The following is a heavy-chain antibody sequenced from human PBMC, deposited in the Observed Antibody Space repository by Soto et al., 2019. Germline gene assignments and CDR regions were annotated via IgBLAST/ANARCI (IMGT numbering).Heavy chain of an antibody. V-gene: IGHV3-7*01. CDR2: IKGDGSEK. J-gene: IGHJ6*02. CDR3: GRDEVRNGVGV. CDR1: GFTFSDFW. Sequence: PGGSLRLSCEASGFTFSDFWMSWVRQAPGKGLEWVANIKGDGSEKRYVDSVRGRFTISRDNAKNSVYLQMNSLRADDTALYYCGRDEVRNGVGVWGQGXRVTV.